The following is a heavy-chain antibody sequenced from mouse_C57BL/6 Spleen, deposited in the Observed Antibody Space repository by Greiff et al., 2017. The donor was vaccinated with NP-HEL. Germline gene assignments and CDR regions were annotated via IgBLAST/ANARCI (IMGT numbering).Heavy chain of an antibody. V-gene: IGHV1-64*01. CDR2: IHPNSGST. CDR3: ARLYDGYYDYAMDY. D-gene: IGHD2-3*01. CDR1: GYTFTSYW. J-gene: IGHJ4*01. Sequence: QVQLQQPGAELVKPGASVKLSCKASGYTFTSYWMHWVKQRPGQGLEWIGMIHPNSGSTNYNEKFQSKATLTVDKSSSTAYMQLSSLTSEDSAVYYCARLYDGYYDYAMDYWGQGTSVTVSS.